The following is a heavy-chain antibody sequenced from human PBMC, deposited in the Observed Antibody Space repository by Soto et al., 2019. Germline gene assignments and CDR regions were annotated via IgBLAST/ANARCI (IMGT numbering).Heavy chain of an antibody. V-gene: IGHV1-18*01. D-gene: IGHD3-10*01. CDR3: ARESRTWVDGVIGPGDY. CDR1: GYIFTSND. J-gene: IGHJ4*02. Sequence: QVQFVQSGAEVKEPGDSVKVSCRASGYIFTSNDITWVRQAPGQGLEWMGWIRVRNGDTQYAPKFRGRVTVTRDTSTSSAHMELRSLRSDDTAVYYCARESRTWVDGVIGPGDYWGQGTLVTVSS. CDR2: IRVRNGDT.